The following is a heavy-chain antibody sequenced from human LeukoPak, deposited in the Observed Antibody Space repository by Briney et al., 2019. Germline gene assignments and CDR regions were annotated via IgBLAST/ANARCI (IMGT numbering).Heavy chain of an antibody. V-gene: IGHV1-2*02. D-gene: IGHD3-10*01. Sequence: ASVKVSCKASGYTFTGYYMHSVRQAPGQGLEWMGWINPNSGGTNYAQKFQGRVTMTRDTSISTAYMELSRLRSDDTAVYYCARGRRITMVRGVMGVDYWGQGTLVTVSS. CDR2: INPNSGGT. J-gene: IGHJ4*02. CDR1: GYTFTGYY. CDR3: ARGRRITMVRGVMGVDY.